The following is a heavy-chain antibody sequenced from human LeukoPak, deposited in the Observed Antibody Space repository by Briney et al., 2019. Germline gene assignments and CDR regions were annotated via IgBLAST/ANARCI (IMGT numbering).Heavy chain of an antibody. CDR1: GYSISSGYY. CDR3: ARDLTGGSSWYQYYFDY. J-gene: IGHJ4*02. D-gene: IGHD6-13*01. Sequence: SETLSLTCTVSGYSISSGYYWGWIRQPPGKGLEWIGSIYHSGSTYYNPSLKSRVTISVDTSKKQFSLKLNSVTAADTAVYYCARDLTGGSSWYQYYFDYWGQGTLVTVSS. V-gene: IGHV4-38-2*02. CDR2: IYHSGST.